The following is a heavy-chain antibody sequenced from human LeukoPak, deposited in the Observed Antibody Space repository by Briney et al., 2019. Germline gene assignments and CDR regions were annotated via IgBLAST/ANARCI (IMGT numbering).Heavy chain of an antibody. Sequence: GGSLRLSCAASGFTFSSYSMNWVRQAPGKGLEWVSYINSSSSTIYYADSVKGRFTISRDNAKNSLYLQMNSLRAEDTAVYYCARAVDTAMVSDAFDIWGQGTMVTVSS. CDR1: GFTFSSYS. D-gene: IGHD5-18*01. V-gene: IGHV3-48*04. J-gene: IGHJ3*02. CDR3: ARAVDTAMVSDAFDI. CDR2: INSSSSTI.